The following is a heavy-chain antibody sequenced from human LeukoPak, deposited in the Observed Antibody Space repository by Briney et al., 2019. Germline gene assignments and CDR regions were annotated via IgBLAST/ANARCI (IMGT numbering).Heavy chain of an antibody. D-gene: IGHD6-19*01. V-gene: IGHV3-53*01. CDR1: GFTVSSIY. Sequence: GGSLRLSCAVSGFTVSSIYMSWVRQAPGKGLEWVSFIYSDGNTYYGDSVKGRFTLSRDSSRNTLYLQMNSLTVDDTAVYYCAGDTHSSSWYDHWGQGTLVTVSS. CDR2: IYSDGNT. J-gene: IGHJ5*02. CDR3: AGDTHSSSWYDH.